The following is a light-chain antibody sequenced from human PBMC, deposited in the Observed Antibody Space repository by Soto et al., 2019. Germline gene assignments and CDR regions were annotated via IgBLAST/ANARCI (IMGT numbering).Light chain of an antibody. CDR3: TSYAGSNIPV. V-gene: IGLV2-8*01. CDR1: SSDVGGYNY. CDR2: EVI. Sequence: QSALTQPPSASGSPGQSVTISCTGTSSDVGGYNYVSWYQQHPGKAPKLMIYEVIKRPSGVPDRFSGSRSGNMASLTVSGLQAEDEADYYCTSYAGSNIPVFGGGTQLTVL. J-gene: IGLJ2*01.